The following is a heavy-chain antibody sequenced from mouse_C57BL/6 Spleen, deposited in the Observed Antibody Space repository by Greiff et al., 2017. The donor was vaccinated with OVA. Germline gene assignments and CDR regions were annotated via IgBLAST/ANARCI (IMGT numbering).Heavy chain of an antibody. CDR3: VRRGITTNAMDY. J-gene: IGHJ4*01. CDR2: IRSKSNNYAT. CDR1: GFSFNTYA. Sequence: EVQRVESGGGLVQPKGSLKLSCAASGFSFNTYAMNWVRQAPGKGLEWVARIRSKSNNYATYYADSVKDRFTISRDDSESMLYLQMNNLKTEDTAMYYCVRRGITTNAMDYWGQGTSVTVSS. D-gene: IGHD1-1*01. V-gene: IGHV10-1*01.